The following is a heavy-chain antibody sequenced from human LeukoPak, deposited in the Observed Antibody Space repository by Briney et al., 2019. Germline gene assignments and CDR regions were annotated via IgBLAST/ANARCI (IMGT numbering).Heavy chain of an antibody. CDR2: TSHDESYK. Sequence: GGSLRLSCSASGFTFNTYPMHWVRQSPGKGLEWVAVTSHDESYKFYAESVKGRFTISRDNSNNTLYLQMNTLRPEDTAVYYCAKDWSFYYYGMDVWGQGTTVTVSS. D-gene: IGHD3-16*02. CDR3: AKDWSFYYYGMDV. V-gene: IGHV3-30-3*01. CDR1: GFTFNTYP. J-gene: IGHJ6*02.